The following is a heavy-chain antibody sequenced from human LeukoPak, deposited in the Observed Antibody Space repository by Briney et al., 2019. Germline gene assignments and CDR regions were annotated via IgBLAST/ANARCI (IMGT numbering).Heavy chain of an antibody. CDR2: ISYDGSNK. CDR3: AKSVAATRYYYYGMDV. V-gene: IGHV3-30*18. J-gene: IGHJ6*02. Sequence: GGSLRLSCAASGFTFSSYGMHWVCQAPGKGLEWVAVISYDGSNKYYADSVKGRFTISRDNSKNTLYLQMNSLRAEDTAVYYCAKSVAATRYYYYGMDVWGQGTTVTVSS. D-gene: IGHD2-15*01. CDR1: GFTFSSYG.